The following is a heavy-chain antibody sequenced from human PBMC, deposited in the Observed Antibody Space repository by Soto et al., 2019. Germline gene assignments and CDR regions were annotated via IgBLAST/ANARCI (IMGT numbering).Heavy chain of an antibody. Sequence: QVQLVQSGAEVKKPGASVKVSCKASGYTFTSYYMHWVRQAPGQGLEWMGIINPSGGSTSYAQKFQGRVTMTRDTSTSTVYMELSSLRSEDTAVYYCAREAEPPGYYGSGHTEIYYYYGMDVWGQGTTVTVSS. J-gene: IGHJ6*02. CDR2: INPSGGST. CDR1: GYTFTSYY. CDR3: AREAEPPGYYGSGHTEIYYYYGMDV. V-gene: IGHV1-46*01. D-gene: IGHD3-10*01.